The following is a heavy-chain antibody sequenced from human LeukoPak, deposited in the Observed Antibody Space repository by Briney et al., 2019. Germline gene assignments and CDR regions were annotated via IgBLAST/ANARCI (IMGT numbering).Heavy chain of an antibody. CDR2: ISGSGIST. V-gene: IGHV3-23*01. J-gene: IGHJ6*03. CDR1: GFTFSDYG. CDR3: ANPGYSSSSYFYYYMDV. D-gene: IGHD6-6*01. Sequence: GGSLRLSCAAAGFTFSDYGMIWVRQAPGKGLEWVSGISGSGISTYYADSVKGRFTISRDNSKNTLYLQMNSLRAEDTAVYYCANPGYSSSSYFYYYMDVWGKGTTVTVSS.